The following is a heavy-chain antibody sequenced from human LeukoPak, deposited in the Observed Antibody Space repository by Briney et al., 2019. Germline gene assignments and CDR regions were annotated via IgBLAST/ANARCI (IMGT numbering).Heavy chain of an antibody. CDR3: ARDSIVNGALDI. CDR1: GFTFSGAW. Sequence: PGGSLRLSCAASGFTFSGAWMHWVRQAPGKALVWVAQINGDASWLTYADAVKGRFTISRDNARHSLYLQMNSLRAEDTAFYYCARDSIVNGALDIWGQGTMVTVSS. J-gene: IGHJ3*02. D-gene: IGHD2/OR15-2a*01. CDR2: INGDASWL. V-gene: IGHV3-74*03.